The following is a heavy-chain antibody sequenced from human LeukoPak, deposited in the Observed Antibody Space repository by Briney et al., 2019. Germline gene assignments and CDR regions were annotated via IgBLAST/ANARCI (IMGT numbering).Heavy chain of an antibody. J-gene: IGHJ1*01. D-gene: IGHD5-18*01. CDR1: GFSLSTVGVG. CDR3: AHTPPGRTQLWLRYFHH. CDR2: IYWDDDK. Sequence: SGPTLVKPTQTLTLTCTFSGFSLSTVGVGVGWIRQPPGKALEWLALIYWDDDKRYSPSLKTRLTIPKDTSKNQVVLTMTNVDPVDTATYYCAHTPPGRTQLWLRYFHHWGQGTLVTVSS. V-gene: IGHV2-5*02.